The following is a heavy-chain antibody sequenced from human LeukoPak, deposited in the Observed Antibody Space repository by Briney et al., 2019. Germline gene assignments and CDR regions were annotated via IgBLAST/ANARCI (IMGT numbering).Heavy chain of an antibody. CDR3: AADAAYSSGWALLFDY. CDR1: GFTFTSSA. CDR2: IVVGSGNT. J-gene: IGHJ4*02. D-gene: IGHD6-19*01. Sequence: SVKVSCKASGFTFTSSAMQWVRQARGQRLEWIGWIVVGSGNTNYAQKFQERVTITRDMSTSTAYMELSSLRSEDTAVYYCAADAAYSSGWALLFDYWGQGTLVTVSS. V-gene: IGHV1-58*02.